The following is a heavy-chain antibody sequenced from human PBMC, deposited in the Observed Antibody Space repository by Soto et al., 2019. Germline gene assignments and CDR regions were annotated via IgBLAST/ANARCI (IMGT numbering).Heavy chain of an antibody. Sequence: GESLKISGKAAGYSFTIYCIGWVRQMPGKGLEWMGIINPADSDLRYSPSFQGQVTVSADKSISTAYLQWSSLKASDTAMYYCVRPDSSGYYVYWGQGTLVTVS. CDR3: VRPDSSGYYVY. V-gene: IGHV5-51*01. CDR1: GYSFTIYC. D-gene: IGHD3-22*01. J-gene: IGHJ4*02. CDR2: INPADSDL.